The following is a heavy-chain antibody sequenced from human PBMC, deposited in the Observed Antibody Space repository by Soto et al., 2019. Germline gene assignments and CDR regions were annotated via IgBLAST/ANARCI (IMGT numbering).Heavy chain of an antibody. D-gene: IGHD6-13*01. CDR3: AAGLYFFDY. V-gene: IGHV3-30*03. Sequence: GGSLRLSCAASGFTFSIYGMTWVRQAPGKGLEWVALISYDGSNKYYPDSVKGRFTISRDNSKNTLYLQMNSLRTEDTAVYYCAAGLYFFDYCGQGTLVTVSS. J-gene: IGHJ4*02. CDR1: GFTFSIYG. CDR2: ISYDGSNK.